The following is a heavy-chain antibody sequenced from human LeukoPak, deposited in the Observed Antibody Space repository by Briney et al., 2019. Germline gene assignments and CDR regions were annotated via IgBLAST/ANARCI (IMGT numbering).Heavy chain of an antibody. J-gene: IGHJ4*02. Sequence: PSETLSLTCTVSGDSISTDSHLWGWIRQPPGQGPEWIGSIHYSGNTYYNPSLETRVTISVDTSKNQFSLKVRSVTAADTAIYYCARRGGGTLYYFDYWGQGTLVTVSS. CDR3: ARRGGGTLYYFDY. CDR2: IHYSGNT. D-gene: IGHD1-14*01. CDR1: GDSISTDSHL. V-gene: IGHV4-39*07.